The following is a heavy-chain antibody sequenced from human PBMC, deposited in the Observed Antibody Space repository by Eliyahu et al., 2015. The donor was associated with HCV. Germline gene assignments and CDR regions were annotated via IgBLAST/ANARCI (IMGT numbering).Heavy chain of an antibody. J-gene: IGHJ4*02. CDR3: VKVGGTYHIDHFEY. CDR2: IPHSGTT. V-gene: IGHV4-38-2*01. CDR1: GYSISSGYY. Sequence: QVQLQESGPGLVKPSETLSLTCAVSGYSISSGYYWGWXRQPPGKGXEWIGTIPHSGTTXYXPSLSSRVTISLDTSKIQFSLKLRSVTAADTAVYYCVKVGGTYHIDHFEYWGQGTLVTVSS. D-gene: IGHD3-3*01.